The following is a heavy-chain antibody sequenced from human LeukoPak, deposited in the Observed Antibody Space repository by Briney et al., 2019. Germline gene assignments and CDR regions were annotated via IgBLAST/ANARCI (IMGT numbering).Heavy chain of an antibody. J-gene: IGHJ5*02. CDR1: GFTFSYYS. V-gene: IGHV3-48*02. D-gene: IGHD2-8*01. CDR2: ISNSGRTI. CDR3: ARDHCTTGACRYFHL. Sequence: PGGSLRLSCATSGFTFSYYSMHWVRQAPGRGLEWVSYISNSGRTIYYADSVKGRFTTSRDNARNSLSLQMNSLRDEDTAVYYCARDHCTTGACRYFHLWGQGTLVTVSS.